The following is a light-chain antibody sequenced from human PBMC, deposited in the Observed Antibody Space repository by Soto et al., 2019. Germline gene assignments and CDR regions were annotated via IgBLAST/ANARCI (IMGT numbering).Light chain of an antibody. CDR1: QSISYF. CDR3: QQGYRTPVS. J-gene: IGKJ4*01. V-gene: IGKV1-39*01. Sequence: DIQMTQSPSSLSASVGDRVTITCRASQSISYFLNWYQQKPGKAPTLLIYTASNLQDGVPSRFSGSGSGTDFTLTISSLEPEDFAIYYCQQGYRTPVSFGGGTKVEI. CDR2: TAS.